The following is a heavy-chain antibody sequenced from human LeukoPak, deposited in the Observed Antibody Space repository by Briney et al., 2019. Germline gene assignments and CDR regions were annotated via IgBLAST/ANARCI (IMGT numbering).Heavy chain of an antibody. D-gene: IGHD3-16*02. Sequence: HSGGSLRLSCVASGFTFSNYAMTWVRQAPGKGLEWVSAITGSGPTTFYADSVKGRFTISRDNSNNLVFLEMNSLRLQDAGVYFCAKATDSVWGNYRNNYFDSWGQGTLVAV. J-gene: IGHJ5*01. CDR1: GFTFSNYA. V-gene: IGHV3-23*01. CDR3: AKATDSVWGNYRNNYFDS. CDR2: ITGSGPTT.